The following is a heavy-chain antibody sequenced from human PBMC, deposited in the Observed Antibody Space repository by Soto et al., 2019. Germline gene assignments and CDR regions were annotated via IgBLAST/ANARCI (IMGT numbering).Heavy chain of an antibody. CDR3: ARDRGSNDAFDI. Sequence: GGSLRLSCAASGFTFSSYSMSWVRQAPGKGLEWVSSISSSSSHIYYADSVKGRFTISRDNAKNSLYLQMNSLRAEDAAVYYCARDRGSNDAFDIWGQGTMVTVSS. CDR1: GFTFSSYS. V-gene: IGHV3-21*01. J-gene: IGHJ3*02. CDR2: ISSSSSHI.